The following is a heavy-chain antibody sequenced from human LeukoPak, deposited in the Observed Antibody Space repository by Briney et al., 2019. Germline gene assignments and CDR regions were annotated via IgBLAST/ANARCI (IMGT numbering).Heavy chain of an antibody. CDR1: GGTFSSYA. D-gene: IGHD3-22*01. CDR2: ILPIFGTA. V-gene: IGHV1-69*01. J-gene: IGHJ6*02. CDR3: ARVGYYYDSRGYPNWHHRANYYYYYGMDV. Sequence: ASVKVSCKASGGTFSSYAIGWVRQAPGQGLEWMGGILPIFGTANYAQKFQGRVTITADESTSTAYMELSSLRSEDTAVYYCARVGYYYDSRGYPNWHHRANYYYYYGMDVWGRGTTVTVSS.